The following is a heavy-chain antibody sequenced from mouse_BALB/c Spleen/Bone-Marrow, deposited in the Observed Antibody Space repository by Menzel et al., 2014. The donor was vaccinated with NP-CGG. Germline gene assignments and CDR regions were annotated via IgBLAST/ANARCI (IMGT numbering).Heavy chain of an antibody. D-gene: IGHD2-4*01. V-gene: IGHV5-6*01. CDR3: ARPYDFGAWFAY. Sequence: EVQVVESGGDLVKPGGSLKLSCAASGFTFSSYGMSWARQTPDKRLEWVATISSGGSYTYYPDSVKGRFTISRDNAKNTLYLQMSSLKSEDTAMYYCARPYDFGAWFAYWGQGTLVTVSA. CDR1: GFTFSSYG. CDR2: ISSGGSYT. J-gene: IGHJ3*01.